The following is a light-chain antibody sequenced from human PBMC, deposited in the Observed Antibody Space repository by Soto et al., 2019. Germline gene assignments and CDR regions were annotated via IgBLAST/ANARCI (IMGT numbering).Light chain of an antibody. V-gene: IGKV3-11*01. J-gene: IGKJ5*01. CDR3: QQRNIWAPVT. Sequence: EIVLTQSPATLSLSPGERATLSCRASPSVTNYLAWYQQKPGQAPRLVIYGAFNRATGIPARFSGSGSGTDFTLTISSLEPEDFAVYYCQQRNIWAPVTFGQGTRLEI. CDR2: GAF. CDR1: PSVTNY.